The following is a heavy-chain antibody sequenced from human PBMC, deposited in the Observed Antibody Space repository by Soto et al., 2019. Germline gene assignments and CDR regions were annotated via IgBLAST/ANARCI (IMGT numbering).Heavy chain of an antibody. V-gene: IGHV4-4*07. D-gene: IGHD2-8*01. Sequence: SETLSLTCTVSCGSISSYYWSWIRQPAGEGLEWIGRIYTSGSTNYNPSLKSRVTMSVDTSKNQFSLKLSSVTAADTAVYYCARADCTNGVCYDFDYWGQGTLVTVSS. CDR3: ARADCTNGVCYDFDY. J-gene: IGHJ4*02. CDR1: CGSISSYY. CDR2: IYTSGST.